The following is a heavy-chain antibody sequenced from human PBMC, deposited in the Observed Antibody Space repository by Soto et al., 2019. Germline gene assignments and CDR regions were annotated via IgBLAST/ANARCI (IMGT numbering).Heavy chain of an antibody. CDR2: ISGSGIST. CDR1: GFTFRSYA. D-gene: IGHD1-26*01. J-gene: IGHJ6*02. Sequence: GGSLRLSCAASGFTFRSYAMSWVRQAPGKGLEWVSGISGSGISTYYAGSVKGRLTISRDNSKNTLYLQMNSLRAEDMAVYYCASGRGRSFYYGMDVWGQGTTVTVSS. V-gene: IGHV3-23*01. CDR3: ASGRGRSFYYGMDV.